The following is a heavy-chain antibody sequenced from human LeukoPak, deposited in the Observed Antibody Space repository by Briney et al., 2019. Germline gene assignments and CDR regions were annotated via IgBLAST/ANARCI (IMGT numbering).Heavy chain of an antibody. V-gene: IGHV3-66*01. Sequence: GGSLRLSCAASGFTVSSNYMGWVRQAPGKGLEWVSVIYSGGSTYYADSVKGRFTISRDNSKNTLYLQMNSLRAEDTAVYYCARVSPYYDSSGYRGSFDIWGQGTMVTASS. CDR1: GFTVSSNY. CDR3: ARVSPYYDSSGYRGSFDI. J-gene: IGHJ3*02. CDR2: IYSGGST. D-gene: IGHD3-22*01.